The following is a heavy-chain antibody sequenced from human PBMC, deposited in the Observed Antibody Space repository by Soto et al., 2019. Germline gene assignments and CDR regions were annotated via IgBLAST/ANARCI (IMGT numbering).Heavy chain of an antibody. CDR1: GFTFSSDS. V-gene: IGHV3-21*01. CDR2: ISSSSSYI. Sequence: PGGSLRLSCAASGFTFSSDSMNWVRQAPGKGLEWVSSISSSSSYIYYADSVKGRFTISRDNAKNSLYLQMNSLRAEDTAVYYCARDLRKYVATIYFDYWGQGALVTVSS. CDR3: ARDLRKYVATIYFDY. J-gene: IGHJ4*02. D-gene: IGHD5-12*01.